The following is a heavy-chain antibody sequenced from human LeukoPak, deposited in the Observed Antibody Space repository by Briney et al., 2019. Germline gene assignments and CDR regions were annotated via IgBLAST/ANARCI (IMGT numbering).Heavy chain of an antibody. CDR3: AADHQFSGWESAYGMDV. CDR2: IVVGSGHT. Sequence: SVKVSCTASVFSFTTSAMQWVRQARGQRLEWIGWIVVGSGHTRYAQKFQERITITRDMSTSTAYMQLSSLRSEDTAVYYCAADHQFSGWESAYGMDVWGQGTTVTVSS. CDR1: VFSFTTSA. V-gene: IGHV1-58*02. D-gene: IGHD6-19*01. J-gene: IGHJ6*02.